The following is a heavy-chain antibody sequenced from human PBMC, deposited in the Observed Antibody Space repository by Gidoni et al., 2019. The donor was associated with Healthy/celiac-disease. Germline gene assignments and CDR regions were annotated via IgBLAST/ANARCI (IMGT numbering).Heavy chain of an antibody. CDR2: IDYCGRT. V-gene: IGHV4-39*01. Sequence: QLQLQESGPGLLKPSETLSLTCTASGGSISSSSYYWGVLRQPPGKGLEWIGSIDYCGRTYYNPSLKNQGTSTVDTSKSQLSLKLSSVTAADTAVYYCARLEASGSYYSAYWGIDYWGQGTLVTVSS. D-gene: IGHD1-26*01. J-gene: IGHJ4*02. CDR1: GGSISSSSYY. CDR3: ARLEASGSYYSAYWGIDY.